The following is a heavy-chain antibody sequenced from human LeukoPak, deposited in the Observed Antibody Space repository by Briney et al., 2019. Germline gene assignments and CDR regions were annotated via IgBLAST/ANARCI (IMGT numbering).Heavy chain of an antibody. Sequence: PGGSLRLSCAASGFTFSSYSMNWVRQAPGKGLEWVAVISYDGSNKYYADSVKGRFTISRDNSKNTLYLQMNSLRAEDTAVYYCAKDSVYSSSWYRNYYYYYGMDVWGQGTTVTVSS. CDR1: GFTFSSYS. J-gene: IGHJ6*02. D-gene: IGHD6-13*01. CDR3: AKDSVYSSSWYRNYYYYYGMDV. V-gene: IGHV3-30*18. CDR2: ISYDGSNK.